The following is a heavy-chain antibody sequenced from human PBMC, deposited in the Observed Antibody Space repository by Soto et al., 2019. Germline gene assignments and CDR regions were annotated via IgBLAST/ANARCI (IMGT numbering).Heavy chain of an antibody. D-gene: IGHD3-10*01. CDR2: IHYSGST. CDR3: ARSPKGLGNFDY. V-gene: IGHV4-30-4*01. J-gene: IGHJ4*02. CDR1: GGSISRGGAYY. Sequence: QVQLQESGPGLVKPSQTLSLTCAVSGGSISRGGAYYWSWIRQSPGKGLEWIAYIHYSGSTYYNSSLKSRVTMSVDTAKNQFSLKVSSVTAADTAMYYCARSPKGLGNFDYWGQGTLVTVSS.